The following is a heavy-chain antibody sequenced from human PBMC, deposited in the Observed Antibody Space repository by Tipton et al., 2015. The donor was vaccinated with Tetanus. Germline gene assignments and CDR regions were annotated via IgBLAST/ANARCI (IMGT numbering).Heavy chain of an antibody. J-gene: IGHJ4*02. CDR1: GYSFTNYW. D-gene: IGHD1-26*01. CDR2: IHPGDSDT. CDR3: ARHTSGSYHAPFDY. V-gene: IGHV5-51*01. Sequence: QSGPEVKQPGESLKISCQGSGYSFTNYWIGWVRQMPGKGLEWMGIIHPGDSDTRYSPSFQGQVTISADKSISTAYLQWSSLKASDSAMYYCARHTSGSYHAPFDYWGQGTLVTVSS.